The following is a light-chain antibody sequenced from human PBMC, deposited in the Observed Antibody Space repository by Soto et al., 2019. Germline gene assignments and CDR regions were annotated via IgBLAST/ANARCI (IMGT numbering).Light chain of an antibody. Sequence: EIVLTQSRATLPLSPGERATLSCRASQSVSSYLAWYQQKPGQAPRLLIYDASNRATGIPARFSGSGSGTDFTLTISSLEPEDFAVYYCQQRSNWPWTFGQGTKLEIK. CDR2: DAS. J-gene: IGKJ2*01. CDR3: QQRSNWPWT. V-gene: IGKV3-11*01. CDR1: QSVSSY.